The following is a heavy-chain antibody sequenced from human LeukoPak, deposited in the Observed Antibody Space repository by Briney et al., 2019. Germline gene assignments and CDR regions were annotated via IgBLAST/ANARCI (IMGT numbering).Heavy chain of an antibody. CDR2: ISAYNGNT. Sequence: ASVKVSCKASGYTFTSYGISWVRQAPGQGLEWMGWISAYNGNTNYAQKLQGRATMTTDTSTSTAYMELRSLRSDDTAVYYCARDHYDFWSGYYSFDYWGQGTLVTVSS. D-gene: IGHD3-3*01. CDR1: GYTFTSYG. J-gene: IGHJ4*02. CDR3: ARDHYDFWSGYYSFDY. V-gene: IGHV1-18*01.